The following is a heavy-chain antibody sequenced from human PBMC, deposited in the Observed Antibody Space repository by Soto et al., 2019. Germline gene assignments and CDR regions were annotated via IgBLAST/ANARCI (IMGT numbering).Heavy chain of an antibody. CDR1: GGSVSSGSYY. Sequence: SETLSLTCTVSGGSVSSGSYYWSWIRQPPGKGLEWIGYIYYSGSTNYNPSLKSRVTISVDTSKNQFYLKLSSVTAADTAVYYCARTYYDFRSGSQRGTFDYWGQGTLVTVSS. CDR3: ARTYYDFRSGSQRGTFDY. D-gene: IGHD3-3*01. V-gene: IGHV4-61*01. J-gene: IGHJ4*02. CDR2: IYYSGST.